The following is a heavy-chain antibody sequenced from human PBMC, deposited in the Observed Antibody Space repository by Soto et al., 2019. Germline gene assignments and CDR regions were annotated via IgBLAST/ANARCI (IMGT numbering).Heavy chain of an antibody. J-gene: IGHJ4*02. CDR2: IYASGSP. V-gene: IGHV4-59*01. Sequence: SETLSLTCTISGGSISVYYWSWVRQPPGHELEWIGYIYASGSPYYNPSLRSRVTISADTSKNQISLKLTSPTAADTAVYYGARGVGSRPPRYWGRGTLVTVSS. CDR1: GGSISVYY. CDR3: ARGVGSRPPRY. D-gene: IGHD1-26*01.